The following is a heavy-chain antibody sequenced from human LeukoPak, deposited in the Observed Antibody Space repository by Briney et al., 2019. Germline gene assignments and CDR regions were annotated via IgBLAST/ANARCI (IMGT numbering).Heavy chain of an antibody. CDR3: AKDRRLLWFGESDY. CDR2: IQYDGSHK. J-gene: IGHJ4*02. V-gene: IGHV3-30*02. Sequence: GGSLRLSCAASGFTFNNYGMHWVRQAPGKGLEWVAFIQYDGSHKYYADSVKGRFTISRDNSKNTLYLQMNSLRPEDTAVYYCAKDRRLLWFGESDYWGQGTLVTVSS. D-gene: IGHD3-10*01. CDR1: GFTFNNYG.